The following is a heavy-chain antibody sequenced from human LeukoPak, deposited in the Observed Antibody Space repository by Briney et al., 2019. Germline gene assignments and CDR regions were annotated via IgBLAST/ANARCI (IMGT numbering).Heavy chain of an antibody. CDR1: HFTFSSHA. V-gene: IGHV3-23*01. CDR2: ISDDEDST. J-gene: IGHJ4*02. Sequence: PGGSLRLSCATSHFTFSSHAMNWVRQAPGKGLEWVSSISDDEDSTYYADSVKGRFTISRDNSKNTLYLDMDNLRAEDTALYFCAKTLFGFSYGKIDYWGQGTLVTVSS. D-gene: IGHD5-18*01. CDR3: AKTLFGFSYGKIDY.